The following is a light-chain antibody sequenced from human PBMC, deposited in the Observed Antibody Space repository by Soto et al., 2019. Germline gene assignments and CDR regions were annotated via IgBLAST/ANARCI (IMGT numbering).Light chain of an antibody. V-gene: IGKV3-11*01. CDR2: DAS. Sequence: EIVLTQSPATLSLSPGESATLSCRASQSVSSYLAWYQQKPGQTPRLLIYDASTRATGIPARFSGSGSGTDFTLTTSSLAPEDFAVSYFPQRSNWPIFTFGPGTKVDIK. CDR3: PQRSNWPIFT. J-gene: IGKJ3*01. CDR1: QSVSSY.